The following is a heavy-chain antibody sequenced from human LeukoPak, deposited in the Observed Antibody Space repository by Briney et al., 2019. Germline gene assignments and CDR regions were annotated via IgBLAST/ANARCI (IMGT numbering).Heavy chain of an antibody. CDR2: ISSSGSTI. Sequence: GGSLRLSCAASGFTFSSYEMNWVRQTPGKGLEWVSYISSSGSTIYYADSVKGRFTISRDNAKNSLYLQMNSLRAEDTAVYYCARGSVDTAMAGDYWGQGTLVTVSS. J-gene: IGHJ4*02. V-gene: IGHV3-48*03. CDR3: ARGSVDTAMAGDY. D-gene: IGHD5-18*01. CDR1: GFTFSSYE.